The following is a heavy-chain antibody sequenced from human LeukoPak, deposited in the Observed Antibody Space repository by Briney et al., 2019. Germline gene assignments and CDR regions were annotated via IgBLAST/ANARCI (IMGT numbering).Heavy chain of an antibody. CDR1: GGSISSYY. J-gene: IGHJ3*01. V-gene: IGHV4-59*01. CDR3: ARDKWEPRYAFDV. D-gene: IGHD1-26*01. Sequence: SETLSLTCTVSGGSISSYYWSWIRQPPGKGLEWIGYIYYSGSTNYNPSLKSRVTISVDTSKNQFSLKLSSVTAADTAVYYCARDKWEPRYAFDVWGQGTMVTVSS. CDR2: IYYSGST.